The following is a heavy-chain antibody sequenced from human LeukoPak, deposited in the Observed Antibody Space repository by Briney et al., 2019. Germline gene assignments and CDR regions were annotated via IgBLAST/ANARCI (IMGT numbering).Heavy chain of an antibody. Sequence: TSSETLSLTCTVSGGSISSSSYYWGWIRQPPGKGLEWIGSIYYSGSTYYNPSLKSRVTISVDTSKNQFSLKLSSVTAADTAVYYCARDFCSGGSCQGFDPWGQGTLVTVSS. CDR2: IYYSGST. D-gene: IGHD2-15*01. J-gene: IGHJ5*02. V-gene: IGHV4-39*07. CDR3: ARDFCSGGSCQGFDP. CDR1: GGSISSSSYY.